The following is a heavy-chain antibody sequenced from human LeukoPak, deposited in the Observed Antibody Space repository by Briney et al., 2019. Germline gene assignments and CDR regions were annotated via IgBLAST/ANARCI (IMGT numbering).Heavy chain of an antibody. D-gene: IGHD4-17*01. CDR2: INHSGST. CDR3: AGRLYGRSRTLLY. V-gene: IGHV4-34*01. Sequence: PSETLSLTCAVYGGSFSGYYWSWIRQPPGKGLEWIGEINHSGSTNYNPSLKSRVTISVDTSKNQFSLKLSSVTAADTAVYYCAGRLYGRSRTLLYWGQGTLVTVSS. CDR1: GGSFSGYY. J-gene: IGHJ4*02.